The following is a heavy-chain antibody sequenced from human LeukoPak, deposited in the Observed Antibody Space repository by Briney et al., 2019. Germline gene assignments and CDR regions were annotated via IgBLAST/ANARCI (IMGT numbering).Heavy chain of an antibody. D-gene: IGHD6-6*01. J-gene: IGHJ4*02. CDR3: ARGRQLVRGHDY. Sequence: GRSLRLSCAASGFTFSSYAMHWVRQAPGKGLEWVAVISYDGSNKYYADSVKGRFTVSRDNSKNTLYLQMNSLRAEDTAVYYCARGRQLVRGHDYWGQGTLVTASS. CDR1: GFTFSSYA. V-gene: IGHV3-30*01. CDR2: ISYDGSNK.